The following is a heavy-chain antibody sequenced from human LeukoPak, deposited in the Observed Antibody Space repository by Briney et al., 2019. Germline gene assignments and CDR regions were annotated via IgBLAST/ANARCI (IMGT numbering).Heavy chain of an antibody. D-gene: IGHD2-15*01. J-gene: IGHJ4*02. Sequence: GGSLRLSCAASGFTFSNAWMSWVRQAPGKGLEWVGRIKSKTDGGTTDYAAPVKGRFTISRDDSKNTLYLQMNSLKTEDTAVYYCTTGNVVVVAATPLWGQGTLVTVSS. V-gene: IGHV3-15*01. CDR1: GFTFSNAW. CDR3: TTGNVVVVAATPL. CDR2: IKSKTDGGTT.